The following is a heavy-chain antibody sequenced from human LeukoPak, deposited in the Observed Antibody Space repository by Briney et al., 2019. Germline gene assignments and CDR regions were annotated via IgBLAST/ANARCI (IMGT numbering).Heavy chain of an antibody. J-gene: IGHJ4*02. V-gene: IGHV3-30*02. CDR3: AKGVNVGGTRLVDY. CDR2: IRYDGSNK. Sequence: GGSLRLSCAASGFTFSIYGMHWVRRAPGKGLEGVPFIRYDGSNKYYADSVKGRFTISRDNSENTLYLQMNSLRAEDTAVYYCAKGVNVGGTRLVDYWGQGTLVTVSS. D-gene: IGHD1-26*01. CDR1: GFTFSIYG.